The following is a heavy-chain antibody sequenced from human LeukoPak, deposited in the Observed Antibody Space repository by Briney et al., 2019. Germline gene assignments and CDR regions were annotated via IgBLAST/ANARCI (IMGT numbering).Heavy chain of an antibody. CDR1: RYTFTGYY. Sequence: ASVKVSCTASRYTFTGYYMHWVRQAPGQGLEWMGWINPHSGDTNYAQKFQGRVTMTRDTSTSTAYMEVSRLRSDDTAVYYCAKDMRSRGYSGYDCFDYWGQGTLVTVSS. CDR3: AKDMRSRGYSGYDCFDY. CDR2: INPHSGDT. D-gene: IGHD5-12*01. V-gene: IGHV1-2*02. J-gene: IGHJ4*02.